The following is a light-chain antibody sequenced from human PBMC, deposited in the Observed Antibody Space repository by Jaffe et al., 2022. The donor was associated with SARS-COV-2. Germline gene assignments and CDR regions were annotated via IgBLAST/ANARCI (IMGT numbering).Light chain of an antibody. CDR1: QSLLYSNGYNY. CDR3: MQALQTPFT. Sequence: DIVMTQSPLSLPVTPGEPASISCRSSQSLLYSNGYNYLDWYLQKPGQSPQVLIHLGSHRASGVPDRFSGSGSGTDFALKISRVEAEDVGVYYCMQALQTPFTFGQGTKLEIK. V-gene: IGKV2-28*01. CDR2: LGS. J-gene: IGKJ2*01.